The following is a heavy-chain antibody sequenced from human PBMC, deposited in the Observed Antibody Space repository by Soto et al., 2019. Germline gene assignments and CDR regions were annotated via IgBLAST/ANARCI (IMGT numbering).Heavy chain of an antibody. J-gene: IGHJ4*02. V-gene: IGHV3-33*01. D-gene: IGHD2-2*01. Sequence: GGSLRLSCAASGFTFSSYGMHWVRQAPGKGLEWVAVIWYDGSNKYYADSVKGRFTISRDNSKNTLYLQMNSLRAEGTAVYYCAREPPYPSYFCITRCYGDYFDYRGPGPLVTLSS. CDR3: AREPPYPSYFCITRCYGDYFDY. CDR1: GFTFSSYG. CDR2: IWYDGSNK.